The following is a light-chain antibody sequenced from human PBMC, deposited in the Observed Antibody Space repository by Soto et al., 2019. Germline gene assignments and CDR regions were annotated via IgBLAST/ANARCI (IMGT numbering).Light chain of an antibody. J-gene: IGKJ1*01. CDR2: AAS. CDR1: QDISSF. CDR3: QQINTYPPWT. Sequence: DLPLTQSPSFLSASLGDRVTITCRASQDISSFLAWYQQKPGKAPKLLIYAASTLQSGVPSRFSGSGSGTEFSLTISSLQPEDFATYYCQQINTYPPWTFGQGTKVEIK. V-gene: IGKV1-9*01.